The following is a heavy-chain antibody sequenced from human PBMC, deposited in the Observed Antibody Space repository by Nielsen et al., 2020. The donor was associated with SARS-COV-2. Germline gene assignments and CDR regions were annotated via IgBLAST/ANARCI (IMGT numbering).Heavy chain of an antibody. D-gene: IGHD2-2*01. CDR1: GYSFTSYW. V-gene: IGHV5-51*01. CDR2: IYPGDSDT. J-gene: IGHJ5*02. CDR3: ARATYCSSTNCYVRFDP. Sequence: GESLKISCKGSGYSFTSYWIGWVRQMPGKGLEWMGIIYPGDSDTRYSPSFQGQVTISADKSISTAYLQWSSLKASDTAMYYCARATYCSSTNCYVRFDPWGQGTLVTVSS.